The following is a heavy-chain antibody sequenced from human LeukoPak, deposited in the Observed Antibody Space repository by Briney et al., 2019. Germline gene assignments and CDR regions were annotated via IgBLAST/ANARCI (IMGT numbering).Heavy chain of an antibody. J-gene: IGHJ4*02. CDR3: VRDRAAPDS. CDR2: ITYNSDAI. CDR1: GFTFTHYA. Sequence: GGSLRLSCAASGFTFTHYAMNWVRQAPGKGLEWLSYITYNSDAIYYADSVKGRFTVSRDNAKNSIYVQMNNLRAEDTAVYYCVRDRAAPDSWGQGTLVTVSS. D-gene: IGHD3-10*01. V-gene: IGHV3-48*04.